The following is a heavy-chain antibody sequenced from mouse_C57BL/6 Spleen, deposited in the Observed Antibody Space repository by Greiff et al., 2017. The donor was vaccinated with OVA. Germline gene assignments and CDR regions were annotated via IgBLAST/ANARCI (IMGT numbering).Heavy chain of an antibody. D-gene: IGHD3-3*01. V-gene: IGHV5-17*01. CDR2: ISSGSSTI. Sequence: EVMLVESGGGLVKPGGSLKLSCAASGFTFSDYGMHWVRQAPEKGLEWVAYISSGSSTIYYADTVKGRFTISRDNAKNTRFLQMTSLRSEDTAMYYCARGQPATGFAYWGQGTLVTVSA. J-gene: IGHJ3*01. CDR1: GFTFSDYG. CDR3: ARGQPATGFAY.